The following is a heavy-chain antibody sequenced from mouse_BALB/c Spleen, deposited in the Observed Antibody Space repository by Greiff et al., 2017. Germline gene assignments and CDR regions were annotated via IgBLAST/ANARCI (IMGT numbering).Heavy chain of an antibody. Sequence: VKVVESGPGLVAPSQSLSITCTVSGFSLTSYGVHWVRQPPGKGLEWLGVIWAGGSTNYNSALMSRLSISKDNSKSQVFLKMNSLQTDDTAMYYCAREEGGSHWGQGTTLTVSS. D-gene: IGHD1-1*02. CDR2: IWAGGST. CDR3: AREEGGSH. J-gene: IGHJ2*01. CDR1: GFSLTSYG. V-gene: IGHV2-9*02.